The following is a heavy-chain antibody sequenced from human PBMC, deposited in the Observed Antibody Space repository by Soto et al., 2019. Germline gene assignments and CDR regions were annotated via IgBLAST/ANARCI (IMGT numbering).Heavy chain of an antibody. V-gene: IGHV4-59*01. D-gene: IGHD6-19*01. CDR2: IYYSGST. CDR1: GGSISSYY. Sequence: SETLSLTCTVSGGSISSYYWSWIRQPPGKGLEWIGYIYYSGSTNYNPSLKSRVTISVDTSKNQFSLKLSSVTAADTAVYYCASVSSGWYNYYYMDVWGKGTTVTVSS. CDR3: ASVSSGWYNYYYMDV. J-gene: IGHJ6*03.